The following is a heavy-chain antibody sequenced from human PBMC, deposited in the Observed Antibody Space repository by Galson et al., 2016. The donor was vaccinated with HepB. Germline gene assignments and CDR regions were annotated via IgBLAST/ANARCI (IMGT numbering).Heavy chain of an antibody. CDR1: GFTFSRYA. Sequence: SLRLSCAASGFTFSRYAMHWVRQATGKGLEWVAVIWYDGSEKYYVDSVRGRFTISRDNSKNTLYLQMKSLRAEDTAVYYCARGYGDSALYYYYGMDVWGQGTTVTVSS. CDR2: IWYDGSEK. J-gene: IGHJ6*02. CDR3: ARGYGDSALYYYYGMDV. D-gene: IGHD4-17*01. V-gene: IGHV3-33*01.